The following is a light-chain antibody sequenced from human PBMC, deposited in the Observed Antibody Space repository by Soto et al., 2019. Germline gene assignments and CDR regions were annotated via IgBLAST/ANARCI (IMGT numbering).Light chain of an antibody. V-gene: IGKV1-5*01. CDR3: QQYNGYPWT. J-gene: IGKJ1*01. CDR2: DAS. CDR1: RRISSW. Sequence: DIQMTQSPSTLSASVGDRVTISCRASRRISSWLAWYQQQPGKAPKLLVYDASTLQSGVPSRFSGNGSGTEFTLTISRLQPEDLATYFCQQYNGYPWTCGQGTRVVIK.